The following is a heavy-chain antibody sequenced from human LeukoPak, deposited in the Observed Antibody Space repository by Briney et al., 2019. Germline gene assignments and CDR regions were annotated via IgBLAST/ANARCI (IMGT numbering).Heavy chain of an antibody. CDR3: TKGLYYDFWSGYPVTDY. J-gene: IGHJ4*02. Sequence: GGSLRLSCAASGFTFSTYAMSWVRQAPGKGLQWVSAVSGSGGSTYYADSVKGRFTISRDNSKNTLYLQMNSLRVEDTAVYYCTKGLYYDFWSGYPVTDYWGQGTLVTVSS. V-gene: IGHV3-23*01. D-gene: IGHD3-3*01. CDR2: VSGSGGST. CDR1: GFTFSTYA.